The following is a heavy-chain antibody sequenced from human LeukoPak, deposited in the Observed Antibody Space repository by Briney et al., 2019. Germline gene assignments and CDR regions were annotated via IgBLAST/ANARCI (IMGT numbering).Heavy chain of an antibody. Sequence: SETLSLTCSVSIGSISSSKWWSWVRQSPVKGLEWIGEIYLYGTTNYNPSFTSRVTMSVDRSRNQFSLKLSSVTAADTAVYYCASLRRGYSSGWDPGINWGQGTLVTVSS. CDR2: IYLYGTT. J-gene: IGHJ4*02. D-gene: IGHD6-19*01. V-gene: IGHV4-4*02. CDR1: IGSISSSKW. CDR3: ASLRRGYSSGWDPGIN.